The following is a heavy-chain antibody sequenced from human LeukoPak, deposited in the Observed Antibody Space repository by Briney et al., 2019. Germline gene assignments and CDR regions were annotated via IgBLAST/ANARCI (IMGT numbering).Heavy chain of an antibody. CDR3: ARDITPASYYYYMDV. D-gene: IGHD4-23*01. CDR1: GFTFSSYS. J-gene: IGHJ6*03. CDR2: IRYDGSNK. Sequence: PGGSLRLSCAASGFTFSSYSMNWVRQAPGKGLEWVAFIRYDGSNKYYADSVKGRFTISRDNSKNTLYLQMNSLRAEDTAVYYCARDITPASYYYYMDVWGKGTTVTVSS. V-gene: IGHV3-30*02.